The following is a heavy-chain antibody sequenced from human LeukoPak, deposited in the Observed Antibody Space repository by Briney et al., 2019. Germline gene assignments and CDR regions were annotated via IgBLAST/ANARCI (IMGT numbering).Heavy chain of an antibody. V-gene: IGHV5-51*01. CDR3: ARRGYSIFRGIYYFDY. CDR1: GYSFSSYW. J-gene: IGHJ4*02. Sequence: GESLKISCKGSGYSFSSYWIGWVRQMPGKGLEWMGIIYPGDSDTRYSPSFQDQVTISADTSISTAYLQWSSVKASGTAMYFCARRGYSIFRGIYYFDYWGQGTLVTVSS. D-gene: IGHD3-22*01. CDR2: IYPGDSDT.